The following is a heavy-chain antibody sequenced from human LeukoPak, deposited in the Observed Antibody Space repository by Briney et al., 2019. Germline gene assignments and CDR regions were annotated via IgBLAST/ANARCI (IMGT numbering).Heavy chain of an antibody. J-gene: IGHJ4*02. CDR2: ISAYNGNT. D-gene: IGHD4-11*01. CDR3: ARPGYSTGFDY. V-gene: IGHV1-18*01. Sequence: VASVKVSCKASGYTFTSYGISWVRQAPGQGLEWMGWISAYNGNTNYAQKLQGRVTMTTDTSTSTACMELRSLRSDDTAVYYCARPGYSTGFDYWGQGTLVTVSS. CDR1: GYTFTSYG.